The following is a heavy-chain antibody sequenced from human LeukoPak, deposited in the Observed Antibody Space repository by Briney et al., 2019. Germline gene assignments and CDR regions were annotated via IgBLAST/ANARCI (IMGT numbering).Heavy chain of an antibody. J-gene: IGHJ4*02. D-gene: IGHD3-3*01. Sequence: GGSLRLSCAASGFTFSSYWMSWVRQAPGKGLKWVANIKQDGSEKYYVDSVKGRFTISRDNAKNSLYLQMNSLRAEDTAVYYCASDFWSGSDFDYWGQGTLVTVSS. CDR2: IKQDGSEK. CDR3: ASDFWSGSDFDY. CDR1: GFTFSSYW. V-gene: IGHV3-7*01.